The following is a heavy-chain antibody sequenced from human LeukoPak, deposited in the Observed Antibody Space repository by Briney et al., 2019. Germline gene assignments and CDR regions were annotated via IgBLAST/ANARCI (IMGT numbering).Heavy chain of an antibody. D-gene: IGHD5/OR15-5a*01. J-gene: IGHJ3*02. V-gene: IGHV4-39*07. CDR2: IYYIGST. CDR1: GDSIRSSPYY. CDR3: AREVYGVYGGHFEI. Sequence: PSETLSLTCTVSGDSIRSSPYYWGWVRQPPGKGLEWIGSIYYIGSTHYNPSLKRRVTISVDTSKNQFSLKLSSVTAADTAVYYCAREVYGVYGGHFEIWGQGTMVTVSS.